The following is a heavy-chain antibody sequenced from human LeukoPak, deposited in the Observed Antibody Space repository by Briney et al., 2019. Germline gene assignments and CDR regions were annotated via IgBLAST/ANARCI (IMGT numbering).Heavy chain of an antibody. CDR1: GFKFSSYA. V-gene: IGHV3-23*01. J-gene: IGHJ6*03. CDR3: VKFRGIQHYNYHMDV. Sequence: GGSLRLSCAASGFKFSSYAMSWVRQAPGKRLEWVSGLTGSGGNTYYADSVKGRFTISRDNSKNTLSLQMNSLRAEDAAVYYCVKFRGIQHYNYHMDVWGKGTTVTVSS. CDR2: LTGSGGNT. D-gene: IGHD3-10*01.